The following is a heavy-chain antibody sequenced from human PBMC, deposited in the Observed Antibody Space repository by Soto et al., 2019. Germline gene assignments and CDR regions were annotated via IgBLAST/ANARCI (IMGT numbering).Heavy chain of an antibody. CDR2: ISGSGGST. D-gene: IGHD3-3*01. Sequence: LSLTCAASGFTFSSYAMSWVRQAPGKGLEWVSAISGSGGSTYYADSVKGRFTISRDNSKNTLYLQMNSLRAEDTAVYYCAKDSSLRFLEWLLKDYYYYYGMDVWGQGTTVTVSS. V-gene: IGHV3-23*01. CDR3: AKDSSLRFLEWLLKDYYYYYGMDV. CDR1: GFTFSSYA. J-gene: IGHJ6*02.